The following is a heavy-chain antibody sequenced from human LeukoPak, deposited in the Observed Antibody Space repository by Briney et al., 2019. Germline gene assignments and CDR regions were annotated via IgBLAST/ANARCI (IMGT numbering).Heavy chain of an antibody. CDR2: ISSDGITK. CDR3: ARRGYSSGRADALDI. D-gene: IGHD3-22*01. Sequence: GGSLRLSCAASGFPFTTSAMHRVRQAPGKGLEWVAVISSDGITKFYAESVRGRFTISRDNSKDTVDLLVSALRDEDTAAYYCARRGYSSGRADALDIWGQGTLVSVSS. V-gene: IGHV3-30-3*01. J-gene: IGHJ3*02. CDR1: GFPFTTSA.